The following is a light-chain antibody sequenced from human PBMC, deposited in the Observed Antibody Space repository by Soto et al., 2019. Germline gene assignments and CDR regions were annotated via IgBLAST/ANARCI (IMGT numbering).Light chain of an antibody. Sequence: QSALTQPASVSGSPGQSITISCTGTSSDVGGYDYVSWYQQHPGKAPKVMIYEVFNWPSGVSNRFSGSKSGNTASLTISGLRAEDEADYYCSSYATTSPLVFGTGTKVTVL. CDR2: EVF. V-gene: IGLV2-14*01. CDR3: SSYATTSPLV. J-gene: IGLJ1*01. CDR1: SSDVGGYDY.